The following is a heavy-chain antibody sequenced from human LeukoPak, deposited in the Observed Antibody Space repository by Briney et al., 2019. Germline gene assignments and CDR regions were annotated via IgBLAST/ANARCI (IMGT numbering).Heavy chain of an antibody. CDR2: ISSSIITI. V-gene: IGHV3-48*01. J-gene: IGHJ4*02. CDR1: AFTFSSYS. D-gene: IGHD5-18*01. Sequence: PGGSLRLSCAASAFTFSSYSMNWVRQAPGKGLEWVSYISSSIITIYYTDSVKGRFAISRDNAKNSLYLQMNSLRAEDTAVYYCAKGATWIQLWLAYFDYRGQGALVTVSS. CDR3: AKGATWIQLWLAYFDY.